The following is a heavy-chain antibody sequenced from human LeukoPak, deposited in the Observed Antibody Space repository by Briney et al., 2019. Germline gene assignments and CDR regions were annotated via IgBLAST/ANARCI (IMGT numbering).Heavy chain of an antibody. J-gene: IGHJ4*02. Sequence: PSGTLSLTCTVSGGSISNYYWSWIRQPPGRGLEWIGYIYYSGSTNYNPSLKSRVTISVDTSKNQFSLKLSSVTAADTAVYYCARHIPLRFGVIWYFDYWGQGTLVTVSS. V-gene: IGHV4-59*08. CDR3: ARHIPLRFGVIWYFDY. D-gene: IGHD3-10*01. CDR2: IYYSGST. CDR1: GGSISNYY.